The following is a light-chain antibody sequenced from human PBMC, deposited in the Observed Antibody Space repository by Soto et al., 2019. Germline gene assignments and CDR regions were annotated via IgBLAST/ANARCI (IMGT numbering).Light chain of an antibody. V-gene: IGKV1-5*03. Sequence: DIQMTQSPSTLSASVGDRVTITCRASQSITNWLAWYQQKPGKAPKLLIYKASSLESGVPSRFSGRGSGTEFTLTISSLQPEDFATYHCQQSFTTPWTFGQGTKVDIK. J-gene: IGKJ1*01. CDR2: KAS. CDR1: QSITNW. CDR3: QQSFTTPWT.